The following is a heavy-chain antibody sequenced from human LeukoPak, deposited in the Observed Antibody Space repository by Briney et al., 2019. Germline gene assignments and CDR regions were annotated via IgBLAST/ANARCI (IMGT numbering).Heavy chain of an antibody. Sequence: PGGSLRLSCAASGFTFSSYWIHWVRQVPGKGLVWVSRIHGNGRTTTYADSVKGRFTISRDNAKNTLYLQMNSLRAEDTAVYYCVRDNGENYHTAFDYWGQGTLVTVSS. CDR3: VRDNGENYHTAFDY. D-gene: IGHD2-8*01. CDR1: GFTFSSYW. CDR2: IHGNGRTT. J-gene: IGHJ4*02. V-gene: IGHV3-74*01.